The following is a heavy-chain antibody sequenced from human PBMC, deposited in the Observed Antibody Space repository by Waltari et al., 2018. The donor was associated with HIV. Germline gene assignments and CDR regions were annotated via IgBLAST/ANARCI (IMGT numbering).Heavy chain of an antibody. CDR1: VGPMTRYY. V-gene: IGHV4-4*07. J-gene: IGHJ5*02. D-gene: IGHD4-17*01. CDR2: ISTRGTT. Sequence: QVQLQESGPGLVKPSETLSLTCTVSVGPMTRYYWNWIRQAAGKGLEWIGRISTRGTTYYNPSLRSRVILSVDTSKTQFNLNLYAVTAADAAVYYCARGDYDDYGGRNWFDPWGQGTLVTVSS. CDR3: ARGDYDDYGGRNWFDP.